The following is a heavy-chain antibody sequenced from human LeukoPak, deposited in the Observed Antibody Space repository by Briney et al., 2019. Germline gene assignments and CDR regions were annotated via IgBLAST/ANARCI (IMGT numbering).Heavy chain of an antibody. J-gene: IGHJ6*04. CDR2: IDPSDSYT. CDR3: ARVAWFGEGSRGMDV. CDR1: GYSFTSYW. D-gene: IGHD3-10*01. Sequence: GESLRISCKGSGYSFTSYWISWVRQMPGKGLEWMGRIDPSDSYTNYNPSFQGHVTISADKSISTAYLQWSSLKASDTAMYYCARVAWFGEGSRGMDVWGKGTTVTVSS. V-gene: IGHV5-10-1*01.